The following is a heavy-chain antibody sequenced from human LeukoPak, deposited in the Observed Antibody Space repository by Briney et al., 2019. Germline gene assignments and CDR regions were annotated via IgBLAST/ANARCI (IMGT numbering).Heavy chain of an antibody. J-gene: IGHJ5*02. CDR2: INHSGST. V-gene: IGHV4-34*01. CDR3: ARGWAMGATGVARWFDP. D-gene: IGHD1-26*01. Sequence: SETLSLTCAVYGGSLSGYYWSWIRQPPGKGLEWIGEINHSGSTNYNPSLKSRVTISVDTSKNQFSLKLSSVTAADTAVYYCARGWAMGATGVARWFDPWGQGTLVTVSS. CDR1: GGSLSGYY.